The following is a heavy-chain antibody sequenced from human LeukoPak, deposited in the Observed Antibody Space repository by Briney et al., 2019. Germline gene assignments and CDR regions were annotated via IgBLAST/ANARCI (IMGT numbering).Heavy chain of an antibody. CDR2: ISSSSSYT. CDR1: GFTFSSHA. Sequence: GGSLRLSCAASGFTFSSHAMNWVRQAPGKGPEWVSYISSSSSYTNYADSVKGRFTISRDNAKNSLYLQMNSLRAEDTAVYYCARGQLTTPYWGQGTLVTVSS. CDR3: ARGQLTTPY. D-gene: IGHD4-11*01. J-gene: IGHJ4*02. V-gene: IGHV3-21*05.